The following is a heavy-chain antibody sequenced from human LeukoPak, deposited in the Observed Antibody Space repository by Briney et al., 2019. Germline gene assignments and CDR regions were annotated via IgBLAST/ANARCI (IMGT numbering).Heavy chain of an antibody. V-gene: IGHV4-39*07. CDR1: GDSFSSVTDY. CDR3: ASGGYCGTTTCCPNWFDP. CDR2: GDYSGGT. Sequence: SKTLSLTCTVSGDSFSSVTDYWAWIRQPPGKGLEWIASGDYSGGTYYNPSLESRVAISADMSKNQFSLKLTSVTGADTAVYYCASGGYCGTTTCCPNWFDPWGQGTLVTVSS. D-gene: IGHD2-2*01. J-gene: IGHJ5*02.